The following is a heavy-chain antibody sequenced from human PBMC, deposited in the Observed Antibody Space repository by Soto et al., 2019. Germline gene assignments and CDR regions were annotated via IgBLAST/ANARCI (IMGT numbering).Heavy chain of an antibody. D-gene: IGHD3-3*01. CDR1: GYTFTGYY. CDR3: ARDWYDFWSGYHLFDY. CDR2: INPNSGGT. Sequence: SVKVSCKASGYTFTGYYMHWVRQAPGQGLEWMGWINPNSGGTNYAQKFQGRVTMTRDTSISTAYMELSRLRSDDTAVYYCARDWYDFWSGYHLFDYWGQGTLVTVSS. J-gene: IGHJ4*02. V-gene: IGHV1-2*02.